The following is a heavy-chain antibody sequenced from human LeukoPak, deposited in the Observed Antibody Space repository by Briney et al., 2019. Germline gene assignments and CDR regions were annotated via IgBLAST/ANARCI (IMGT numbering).Heavy chain of an antibody. J-gene: IGHJ6*03. CDR1: DGSISSYY. CDR3: ASVRRGFGESSKYYSYYYMDV. Sequence: SETLSLTCTVSDGSISSYYWSWIRQPPGKGLEWIGYIYYSGSTNYNPSLKSRVTISVDTSKNQLSLKLSAVTAADTAVYYCASVRRGFGESSKYYSYYYMDVWGNGTTVPIS. D-gene: IGHD3-10*01. V-gene: IGHV4-59*08. CDR2: IYYSGST.